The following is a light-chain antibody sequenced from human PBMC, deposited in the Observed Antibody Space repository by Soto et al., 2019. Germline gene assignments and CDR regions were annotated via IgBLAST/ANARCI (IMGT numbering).Light chain of an antibody. CDR3: QQANSFPRT. CDR2: AAS. V-gene: IGKV1-12*01. CDR1: QGIRSW. Sequence: DLQMTLCPSSVSASVGYRDTLTCRASQGIRSWLAWYQQKPGKAPKLLIYAASSLQSGVPSRFSGSGSRTEFTLTISSLQPEDFATYYCQQANSFPRTFGQGTKVEIK. J-gene: IGKJ1*01.